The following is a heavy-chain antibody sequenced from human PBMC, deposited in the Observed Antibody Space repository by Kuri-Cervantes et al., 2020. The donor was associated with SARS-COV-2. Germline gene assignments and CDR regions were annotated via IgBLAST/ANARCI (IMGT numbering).Heavy chain of an antibody. V-gene: IGHV4-39*01. J-gene: IGHJ4*02. Sequence: GSLRLSCTVSGASISSSTYYWGWIRQSPGKGLEWLGSIYESGDTYYSSSLKSRLRLSVDTSKNQFSLKLTSVTAADTAKYYCARHYAFDRFNKWGQGTQVTVSS. D-gene: IGHD3-9*01. CDR1: GASISSSTYY. CDR2: IYESGDT. CDR3: ARHYAFDRFNK.